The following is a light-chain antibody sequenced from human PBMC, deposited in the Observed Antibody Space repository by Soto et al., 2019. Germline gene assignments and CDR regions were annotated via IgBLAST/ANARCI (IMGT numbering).Light chain of an antibody. CDR3: QQYGSLSWT. CDR1: QSVSSY. J-gene: IGKJ1*01. Sequence: IMLKQAPATLCLTPGGRATLSCRASQSVSSYLAWYQQKPGQAPRLLIYGASSRATGIPDRFSGSGSGTDFTLTISRLEPEDFAVYYCQQYGSLSWTFGQGTKV. V-gene: IGKV3-20*01. CDR2: GAS.